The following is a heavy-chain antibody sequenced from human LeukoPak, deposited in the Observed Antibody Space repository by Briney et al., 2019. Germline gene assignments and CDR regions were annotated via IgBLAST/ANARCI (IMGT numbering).Heavy chain of an antibody. D-gene: IGHD3-3*01. CDR3: ARGHNIGYDFWSGYYTWFDP. CDR2: ITTYNGNT. J-gene: IGHJ5*02. Sequence: ASVKVSCKDSGYTFTSYGISWVRQAPGQGLEWMGWITTYNGNTNYAQKLQGRVTMTTDTSTSTAYMELRSLRSDDTAVYYCARGHNIGYDFWSGYYTWFDPWGQGTLVTVSS. CDR1: GYTFTSYG. V-gene: IGHV1-18*01.